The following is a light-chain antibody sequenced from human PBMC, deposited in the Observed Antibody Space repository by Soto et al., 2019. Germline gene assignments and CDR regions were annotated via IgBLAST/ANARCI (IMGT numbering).Light chain of an antibody. Sequence: EIVLTQSPATLSLSPGERATLSCRASQSVSSYLAWYQQKPGQAPRLLIYDASNRATGIPARFSGSGSGTDFTLTISSLEPEDFAVYYWQQRSNWPPMYTFGQGTKLESK. CDR3: QQRSNWPPMYT. J-gene: IGKJ2*01. V-gene: IGKV3-11*01. CDR1: QSVSSY. CDR2: DAS.